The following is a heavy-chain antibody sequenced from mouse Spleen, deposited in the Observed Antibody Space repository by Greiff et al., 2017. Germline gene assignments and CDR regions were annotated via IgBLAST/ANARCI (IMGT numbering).Heavy chain of an antibody. V-gene: IGHV1-69*01. CDR3: ASHGYFDY. CDR1: GYTFTSYW. Sequence: QVQLKQPGAELVMPGASVKLSCKASGYTFTSYWMHWVKQRPGQGLEWIGEIDPSDSYTNYNQKFKGKATLTVDKSSSTAYMQLSSLTSEDSAVYYCASHGYFDYWGQGTTLTVSS. J-gene: IGHJ2*01. CDR2: IDPSDSYT.